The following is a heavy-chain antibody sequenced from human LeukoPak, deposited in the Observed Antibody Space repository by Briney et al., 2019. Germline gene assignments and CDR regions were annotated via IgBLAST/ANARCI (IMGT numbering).Heavy chain of an antibody. CDR2: INSNTGDT. CDR1: GYTFTDYY. D-gene: IGHD5-18*01. Sequence: GASVKVSCKASGYTFTDYYIHWVRQAPGRGPEWMGWINSNTGDTKYAQKFQDRVTLTQDTSISTAYMELSRLESDDTAVFYCARGRWLQLWGDYWGQGTPLTVSS. V-gene: IGHV1-2*02. J-gene: IGHJ4*02. CDR3: ARGRWLQLWGDY.